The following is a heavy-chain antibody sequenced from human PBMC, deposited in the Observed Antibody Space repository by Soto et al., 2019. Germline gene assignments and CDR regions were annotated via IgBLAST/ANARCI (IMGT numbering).Heavy chain of an antibody. Sequence: PSETLSLTCAVSGGSFSGYYWSWIRQPPGKGLEWIGEINHSGSTNYNPSLKSRVTISVDTSKNQFSLKLSSVTAADTAVYYCARAVTTRDDAFDIWGQGTMVTVSS. CDR3: ARAVTTRDDAFDI. J-gene: IGHJ3*02. CDR1: GGSFSGYY. CDR2: INHSGST. D-gene: IGHD4-17*01. V-gene: IGHV4-34*01.